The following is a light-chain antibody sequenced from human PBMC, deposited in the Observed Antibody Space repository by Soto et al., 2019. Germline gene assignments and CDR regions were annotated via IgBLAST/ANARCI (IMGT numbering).Light chain of an antibody. CDR1: QGISSF. V-gene: IGKV1-16*01. CDR3: QQYHSYPAS. CDR2: DAS. J-gene: IGKJ1*01. Sequence: DIQMTQSPSSLSASVGARVTITCRASQGISSFLAWFQQKPGKAPKSLIYDASTLQSGVSSRFSGSGSDTHFTLTISSLQPEDFATYYCQQYHSYPASFGQGTKVEIK.